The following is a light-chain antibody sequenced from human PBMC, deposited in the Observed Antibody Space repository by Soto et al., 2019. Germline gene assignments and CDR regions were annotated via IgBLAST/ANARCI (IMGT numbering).Light chain of an antibody. CDR1: SGDIGSYNR. Sequence: QSALTQPASVSGSPGQSVTISCTGTSGDIGSYNRVSWYQQHPGKAPKLIIYEVTDRPSGVSNRFSGSKSGNTASLTISGLQAEAEAESYYSSYTTINTWARVFGTGTKVTVL. V-gene: IGLV2-14*01. J-gene: IGLJ1*01. CDR2: EVT. CDR3: SSYTTINTWARV.